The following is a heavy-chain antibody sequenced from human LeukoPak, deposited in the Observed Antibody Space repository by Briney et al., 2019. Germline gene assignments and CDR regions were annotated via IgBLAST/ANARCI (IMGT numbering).Heavy chain of an antibody. CDR2: INHSGST. CDR1: GGSFSGYY. CDR3: ARRGYCSSTSCPRKFYYYMDV. J-gene: IGHJ6*03. V-gene: IGHV4-34*01. D-gene: IGHD2-2*01. Sequence: PSETLSLTCAVYGGSFSGYYWSWIRQPPGKGLEWIGEINHSGSTNYNPSLKSRVTISVDTSKNQFSLKLSSVTAADTAVYYCARRGYCSSTSCPRKFYYYMDVWGKGTTVTASS.